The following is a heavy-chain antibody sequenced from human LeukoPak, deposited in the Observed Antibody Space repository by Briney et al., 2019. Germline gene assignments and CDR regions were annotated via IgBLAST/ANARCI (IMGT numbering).Heavy chain of an antibody. CDR3: ARDRGEDMDV. CDR1: GFTFSSYS. CDR2: ISSSSSYI. J-gene: IGHJ6*03. V-gene: IGHV3-21*01. D-gene: IGHD3-10*01. Sequence: PGGSLRLSCPASGFTFSSYSMNWVRQAPGKGLEWVSSISSSSSYIYYADSVKGRFTISRDNAKNPLYLQMNSLRAEDTAVYYCARDRGEDMDVWGKGTTVTVSS.